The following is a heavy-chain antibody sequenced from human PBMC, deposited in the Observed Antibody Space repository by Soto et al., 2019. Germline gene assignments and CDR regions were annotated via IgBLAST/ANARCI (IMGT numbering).Heavy chain of an antibody. CDR1: GFTFYSYT. V-gene: IGHV3-30-3*01. Sequence: GGSLRLSCAASGFTFYSYTMHWVRQAPGKGLEWVTFISYDGSNKYSADSVKGRFTISRDNSKNTLYLQMNSLRTEDTAVYYCARDGRSGWYDYWGQGTLVTVSS. CDR3: ARDGRSGWYDY. D-gene: IGHD6-19*01. J-gene: IGHJ4*02. CDR2: ISYDGSNK.